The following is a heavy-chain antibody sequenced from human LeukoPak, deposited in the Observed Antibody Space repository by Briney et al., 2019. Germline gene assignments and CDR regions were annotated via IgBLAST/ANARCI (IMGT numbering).Heavy chain of an antibody. Sequence: GGSLRLSCAASGFTFSSYWMSWVRQAPGKGLEWVANIKQDGSEKYYVDSVKGRFTISRDNAKNSLYLQMNSLRAEDTAVYYCARQPSSWFTSFDSWGQGTLVTVSS. CDR3: ARQPSSWFTSFDS. J-gene: IGHJ4*02. CDR1: GFTFSSYW. CDR2: IKQDGSEK. D-gene: IGHD6-13*01. V-gene: IGHV3-7*03.